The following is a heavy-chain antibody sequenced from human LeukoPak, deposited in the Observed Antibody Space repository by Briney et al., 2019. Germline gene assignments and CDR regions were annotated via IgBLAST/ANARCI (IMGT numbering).Heavy chain of an antibody. CDR1: GFTFDDYA. V-gene: IGHV3-9*01. CDR2: ISWNSGSI. Sequence: YLRLSCAASGFTFDDYAMHWVRQAPGRGLEWVSGISWNSGSIGYADSVKGRFTISRDNAKNSLYLQMNSLRAEDTALYYCAKVATTVTLGWYFDLWGRGTLVTVSS. CDR3: AKVATTVTLGWYFDL. J-gene: IGHJ2*01. D-gene: IGHD4-17*01.